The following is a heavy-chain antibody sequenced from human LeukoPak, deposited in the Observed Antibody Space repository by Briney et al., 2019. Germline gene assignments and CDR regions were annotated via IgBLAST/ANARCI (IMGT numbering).Heavy chain of an antibody. V-gene: IGHV4-34*01. J-gene: IGHJ4*02. Sequence: SETLSLTCAVYGGSFSGYYWSWIRQPPGKGLEWIGEINHSGSTNYNPSLKSRVTISVDTSKNQFSLKLSSVTAADTAVYYCARFRSGYDWDYWGQGTLVTVSP. CDR2: INHSGST. D-gene: IGHD5-12*01. CDR1: GGSFSGYY. CDR3: ARFRSGYDWDY.